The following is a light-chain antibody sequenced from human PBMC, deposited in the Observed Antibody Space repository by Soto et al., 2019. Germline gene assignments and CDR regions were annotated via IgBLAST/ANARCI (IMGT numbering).Light chain of an antibody. CDR2: GAS. J-gene: IGKJ5*01. CDR3: QQYNNWPPIT. Sequence: EIEMTQSAAALSVSPWERATLSCRASQSVSSNLAWYQQKPGQAPRLLIYGASTRATGIPARFSGSGSGTEFTLTISSLQSEDFAVYYCQQYNNWPPITFGQGTRLEIK. CDR1: QSVSSN. V-gene: IGKV3D-15*01.